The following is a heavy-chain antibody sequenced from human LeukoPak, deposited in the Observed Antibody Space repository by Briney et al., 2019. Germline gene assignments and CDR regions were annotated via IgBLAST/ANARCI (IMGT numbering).Heavy chain of an antibody. D-gene: IGHD3-22*01. J-gene: IGHJ4*02. Sequence: GGSLRLSCAASGFTFSSYGMHWVRQAPGKGLEWVAFIRYDGSNKYYADSVKGRFTISRDNSKNTLYLQMNSLRAEDTAVYYCARVVEGYDSSGYYYVGFDYWGQGTLVTVSS. CDR2: IRYDGSNK. V-gene: IGHV3-30*02. CDR3: ARVVEGYDSSGYYYVGFDY. CDR1: GFTFSSYG.